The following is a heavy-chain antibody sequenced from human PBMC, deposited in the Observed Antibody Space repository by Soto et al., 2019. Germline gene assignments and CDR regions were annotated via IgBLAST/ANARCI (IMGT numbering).Heavy chain of an antibody. J-gene: IGHJ4*02. V-gene: IGHV3-7*01. CDR2: IKQDGSEQ. D-gene: IGHD3-16*01. CDR3: AGDRTQENRLPGY. Sequence: EVQLVDSGGGLVQPGGSLRLSCAASGLTFSNYWMSWVRQAPGKGLEWVANIKQDGSEQYYSDSVKGRFTISRDNAKNSLYLQMNSLRAEDTAVYYCAGDRTQENRLPGYWGQGTLVTVSA. CDR1: GLTFSNYW.